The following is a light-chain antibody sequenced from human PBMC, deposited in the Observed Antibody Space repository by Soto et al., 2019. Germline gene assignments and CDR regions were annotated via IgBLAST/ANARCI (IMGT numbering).Light chain of an antibody. CDR1: QTVNSR. Sequence: EIVWTQSPATLSSSPGERATLSCRASQTVNSRLAWYQHKPGQAPRLLIYHTSNRATGIPARFSGSGSGTDFTLTISSLEPEDFAVYYCQQRSNWPPRTFGQGTKVDIK. CDR2: HTS. V-gene: IGKV3-11*01. J-gene: IGKJ1*01. CDR3: QQRSNWPPRT.